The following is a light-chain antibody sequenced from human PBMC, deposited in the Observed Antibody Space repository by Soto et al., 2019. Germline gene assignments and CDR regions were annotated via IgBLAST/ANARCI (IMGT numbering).Light chain of an antibody. V-gene: IGKV3-11*01. Sequence: EIVLTQSPGTLYLSPGERATLSCRASQSIDTYLAWYQQKPGQAPRLLIYDTSKRGTGIPARFSGSGSGTEFTLTISSLEPEDFAVYYCQQRTTWPALSFGGGTRVEL. CDR1: QSIDTY. J-gene: IGKJ4*01. CDR2: DTS. CDR3: QQRTTWPALS.